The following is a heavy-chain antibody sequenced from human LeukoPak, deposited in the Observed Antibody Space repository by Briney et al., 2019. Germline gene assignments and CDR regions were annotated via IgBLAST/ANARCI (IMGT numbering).Heavy chain of an antibody. Sequence: PGGSLRLSCAASGFTFSSYGMHWVRQAPGKGLEWVAVISYDGSNKYYADSVKGRFTISRDNSKNTLYLQMNSLRAEDTAVYYCAKFLDSGSYYVAFESPLDYWGQGTLVTVSS. J-gene: IGHJ4*02. CDR1: GFTFSSYG. CDR2: ISYDGSNK. CDR3: AKFLDSGSYYVAFESPLDY. V-gene: IGHV3-30*18. D-gene: IGHD1-26*01.